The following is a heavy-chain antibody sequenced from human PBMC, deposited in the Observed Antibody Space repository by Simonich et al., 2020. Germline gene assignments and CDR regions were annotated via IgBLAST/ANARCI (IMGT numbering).Heavy chain of an antibody. D-gene: IGHD5-12*01. V-gene: IGHV4-59*08. CDR1: GGSICSYY. CDR2: IYYSGST. J-gene: IGHJ4*02. Sequence: QVQLQESGPGLVKPSETLSLTCTVSGGSICSYYWSWIRQPPGKGLEWIGNIYYSGSTNYNPSLKSRVTISVDTSKNQFSLKLSSVTAADTAVYYCARHDRWLQFYFDYWGQGTLVTVSS. CDR3: ARHDRWLQFYFDY.